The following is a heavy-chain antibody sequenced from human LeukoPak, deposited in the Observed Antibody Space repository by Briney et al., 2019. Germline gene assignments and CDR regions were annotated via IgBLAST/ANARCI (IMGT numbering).Heavy chain of an antibody. J-gene: IGHJ3*02. D-gene: IGHD6-13*01. CDR3: ARSRYSISWGLDAFDI. CDR2: IYYSGST. CDR1: GGSVNNYY. V-gene: IGHV4-59*02. Sequence: PSETLSLTCTVSGGSVNNYYWSWIRQPPGKGLEWIGYIYYSGSTNYNPSLKSPVTISVDTSKNQFSLKLSSVTAADTAVYYCARSRYSISWGLDAFDIWGQGTMVTVSS.